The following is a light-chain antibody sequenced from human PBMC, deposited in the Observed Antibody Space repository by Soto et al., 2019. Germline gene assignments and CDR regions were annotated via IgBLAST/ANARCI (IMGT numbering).Light chain of an antibody. J-gene: IGKJ4*01. Sequence: DIQLTQSPSTLSASVGDRATLTCRASQSLNSRLAWYQQRPGKAPKLLIYDASTLESGVPSRFSGSGSGTDFTLTISSLEPEDFAVYDGQQRSNWPPSRTFGGGTKVDIK. CDR3: QQRSNWPPSRT. V-gene: IGKV1-5*01. CDR1: QSLNSR. CDR2: DAS.